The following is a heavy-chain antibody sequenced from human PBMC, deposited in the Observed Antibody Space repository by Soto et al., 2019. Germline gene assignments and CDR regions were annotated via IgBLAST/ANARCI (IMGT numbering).Heavy chain of an antibody. V-gene: IGHV4-39*02. J-gene: IGHJ4*02. CDR3: AREYSSAPDY. Sequence: QLQLQESGPGLVKPSETLSLTCTVSGGSISSSSYYWGWIRQPPGKGLEWIESIYYSGSTFYSPSLRSRVTISVDPSKNQFSLRVSSVTAAETAVYYCAREYSSAPDYWGQGTLVTVSS. CDR2: IYYSGST. CDR1: GGSISSSSYY. D-gene: IGHD6-25*01.